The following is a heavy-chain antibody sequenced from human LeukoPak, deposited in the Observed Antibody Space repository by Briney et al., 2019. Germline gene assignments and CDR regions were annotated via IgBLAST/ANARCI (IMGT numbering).Heavy chain of an antibody. Sequence: GGSLRLSCAASGFAFNNYAMHWVRQTPGKGLEWVSPVNADGTITYYADSVKGRFTVSRDNPQNTLYLQMNSLRAEDAAVYYCAKGDSHYDLLTCFDFWGHGTLVTVSS. CDR1: GFAFNNYA. CDR2: VNADGTIT. D-gene: IGHD3-9*01. J-gene: IGHJ4*01. CDR3: AKGDSHYDLLTCFDF. V-gene: IGHV3-23*01.